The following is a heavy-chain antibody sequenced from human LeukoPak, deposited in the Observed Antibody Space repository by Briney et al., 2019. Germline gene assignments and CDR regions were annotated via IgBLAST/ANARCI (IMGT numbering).Heavy chain of an antibody. Sequence: GGSLRLSCAASGFTFSSYWMSWVRQAPGKGLEWVANIKQEGSEKYYVDSVKGRFTISRDNAKNSLYLEMNSLRAEDTAVYYCARDGEIAARPPQSSDFDYWGQGTLVTVSS. CDR1: GFTFSSYW. V-gene: IGHV3-7*01. D-gene: IGHD6-6*01. CDR3: ARDGEIAARPPQSSDFDY. J-gene: IGHJ4*02. CDR2: IKQEGSEK.